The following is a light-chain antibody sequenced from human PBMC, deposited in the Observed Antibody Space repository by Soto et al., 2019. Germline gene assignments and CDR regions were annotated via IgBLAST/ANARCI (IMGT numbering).Light chain of an antibody. CDR2: DAS. CDR1: QSIKTW. Sequence: DIQMTQSPSSLAASVGYICTITCRASQSIKTWLAWYQRKPGRAPNLLIYDASSLQSGVPSRFSGSGSGTEFTLTISSLQPHDSATYYCQQYESYSWTFGQGTKVDI. CDR3: QQYESYSWT. V-gene: IGKV1-5*01. J-gene: IGKJ1*01.